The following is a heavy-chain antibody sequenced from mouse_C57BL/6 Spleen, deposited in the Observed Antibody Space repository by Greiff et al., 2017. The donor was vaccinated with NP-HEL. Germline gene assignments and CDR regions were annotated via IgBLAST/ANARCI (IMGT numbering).Heavy chain of an antibody. CDR2: INPNNGGT. V-gene: IGHV1-26*01. CDR1: GYTFTDYY. Sequence: VQLQQSGPELVKPGASVKISCKASGYTFTDYYMNWVKQSHGKSLEWIGDINPNNGGTSYNQKFKGKATLTVDKSSSTAYMELRSLTSEDSAVYYCARTVSNPYWGQGTLVTVSA. D-gene: IGHD2-5*01. J-gene: IGHJ3*01. CDR3: ARTVSNPY.